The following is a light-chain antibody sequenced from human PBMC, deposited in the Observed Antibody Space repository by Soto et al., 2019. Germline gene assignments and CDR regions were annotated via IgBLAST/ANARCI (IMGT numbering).Light chain of an antibody. CDR1: SSDVGGYNY. CDR2: EVS. CDR3: SSYTSSSTIVV. J-gene: IGLJ2*01. V-gene: IGLV2-14*01. Sequence: QSVLTQPASVSGSPGQSITISCTGISSDVGGYNYVSWYQQHPGKAPKLMIYEVSNRPSGVSNRFSGSKSGNTASLTISGLQAEDEADYYCSSYTSSSTIVVFGGGTKVTVL.